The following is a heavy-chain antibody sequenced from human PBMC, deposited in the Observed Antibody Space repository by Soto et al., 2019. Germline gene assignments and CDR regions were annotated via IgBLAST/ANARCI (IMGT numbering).Heavy chain of an antibody. CDR2: ISTYNGNT. V-gene: IGHV1-18*01. D-gene: IGHD4-4*01. CDR3: ARGPQYGSPCQGFEY. J-gene: IGHJ4*02. CDR1: GYSFTRFG. Sequence: QVQLLQSGAEVKKPGASVRVSCKASGYSFTRFGISWVRQAPGQGLEWVGRISTYNGNTKYAQKLEGRVTVSTDTSTSTAYMELRRLTSDDTAVYCCARGPQYGSPCQGFEYWGQGTRLPVSS.